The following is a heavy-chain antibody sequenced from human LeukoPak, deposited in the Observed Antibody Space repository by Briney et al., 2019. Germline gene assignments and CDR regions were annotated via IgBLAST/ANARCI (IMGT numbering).Heavy chain of an antibody. J-gene: IGHJ4*02. CDR2: ISNDGSDK. CDR1: GFTFNSYA. Sequence: GGSLRLSCGASGFTFNSYAMNWVRQAPGTGLEWVALISNDGSDKYYADSVKGRFTISRDNFKNTLYLEVSSLRVEDTAIYYCATAKVAYFVGYWGQGTLVTVSS. D-gene: IGHD1-26*01. V-gene: IGHV3-30*04. CDR3: ATAKVAYFVGY.